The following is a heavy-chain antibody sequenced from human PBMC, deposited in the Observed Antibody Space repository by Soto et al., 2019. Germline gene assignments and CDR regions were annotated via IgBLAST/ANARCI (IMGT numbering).Heavy chain of an antibody. J-gene: IGHJ4*02. Sequence: VQLVESGGGSVEPGGSLRLSCATAGFTFANAWMNWIRQAPGMGLEWVGRIKSKNDGETTDYAAAVKGRFTISRDDAERTVYLEMASLKSEDTAVYYCASTEGWEPAARSYWGQGALVTVSS. D-gene: IGHD1-26*01. CDR3: ASTEGWEPAARSY. V-gene: IGHV3-15*07. CDR1: GFTFANAW. CDR2: IKSKNDGETT.